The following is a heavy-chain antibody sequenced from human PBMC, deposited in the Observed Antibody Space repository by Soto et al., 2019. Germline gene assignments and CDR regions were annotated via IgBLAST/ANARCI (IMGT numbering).Heavy chain of an antibody. CDR3: AKAGGGFGDFVHH. Sequence: RGSLRIGCASSEFTFSIYGMHWVRQAPGKGLEWVTGILYDGSDKYYADSVKGRFTISRENSKNTLYLQMNSLRIEDSAVYYCAKAGGGFGDFVHHWGKGTQVTVS. CDR1: EFTFSIYG. D-gene: IGHD3-10*01. V-gene: IGHV3-30*18. J-gene: IGHJ4*02. CDR2: ILYDGSDK.